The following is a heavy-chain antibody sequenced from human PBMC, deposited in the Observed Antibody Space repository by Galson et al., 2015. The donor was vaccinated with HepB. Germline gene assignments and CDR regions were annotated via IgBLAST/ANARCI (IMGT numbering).Heavy chain of an antibody. J-gene: IGHJ4*02. CDR3: ARSRHPQYCSGGSCHFDY. V-gene: IGHV1-18*01. Sequence: SVKVSCKASGYTFTSYGISWVRQAPGQGLEWMGWISAYNGNTNYAQKLQGRVTMTTDTSTSTAYMELRSLRSDDTAVYYCARSRHPQYCSGGSCHFDYWGQGTLVTVSS. D-gene: IGHD2-15*01. CDR1: GYTFTSYG. CDR2: ISAYNGNT.